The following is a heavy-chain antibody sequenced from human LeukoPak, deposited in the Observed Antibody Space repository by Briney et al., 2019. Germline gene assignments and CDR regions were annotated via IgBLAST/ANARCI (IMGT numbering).Heavy chain of an antibody. Sequence: GGSLRLSCAVSGFTFSSYEMNWVRQAPGKGREWVSYISSSGSTIYYADSVKGRFTISRDNAKNSLYLQMKSLRAEDTAGYYCARESDSSEGYFDYWGQGTLVTVSS. D-gene: IGHD3-22*01. V-gene: IGHV3-48*03. CDR1: GFTFSSYE. CDR3: ARESDSSEGYFDY. J-gene: IGHJ4*02. CDR2: ISSSGSTI.